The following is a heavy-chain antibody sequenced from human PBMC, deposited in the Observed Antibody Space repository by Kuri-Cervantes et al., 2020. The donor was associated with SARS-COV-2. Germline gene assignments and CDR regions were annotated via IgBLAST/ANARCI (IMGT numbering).Heavy chain of an antibody. CDR3: ASGSYCPNGVCTDLPADY. CDR2: ISYDGSNK. V-gene: IGHV3-30*04. D-gene: IGHD2-8*01. CDR1: GFTFSSYT. Sequence: GGSLRLSCAASGFTFSSYTMTWVRQVQGKGLEWVAVISYDGSNKYYTDCVKGRFTITRDNSKNTLYLQMDGLRAGDTALYFCASGSYCPNGVCTDLPADYWGQGTLVTVSS. J-gene: IGHJ4*02.